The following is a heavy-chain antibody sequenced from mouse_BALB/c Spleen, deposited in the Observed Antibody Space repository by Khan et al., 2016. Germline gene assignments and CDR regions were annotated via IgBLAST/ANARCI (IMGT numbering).Heavy chain of an antibody. V-gene: IGHV1S56*01. CDR2: IYPGNVDT. CDR1: GYIFINYY. J-gene: IGHJ3*01. Sequence: QVQLQQSGPELVKPGASVKISCKASGYIFINYYIHWVKQRPGQGLEYIGWIYPGNVDTRYNENFKGKATLTADKSSSTVYMQLGSLTSEDSAVYFCARGEVPFAYWGQGTLVTVSA. CDR3: ARGEVPFAY.